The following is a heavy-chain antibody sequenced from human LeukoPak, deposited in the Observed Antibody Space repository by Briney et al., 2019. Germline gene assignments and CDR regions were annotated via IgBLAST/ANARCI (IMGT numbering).Heavy chain of an antibody. CDR1: GFTFSSYS. D-gene: IGHD3-10*01. Sequence: PGGSLRLSCAASGFTFSSYSMNWVRQAPGKGLEWVSAISGSGGSTYYADSVKGRFTISRDNSKNTLYLQMNSLRTEDTAVYYCARGLLADYYGSGSTYFDYWGQGTLVTVSS. J-gene: IGHJ4*02. CDR2: ISGSGGST. CDR3: ARGLLADYYGSGSTYFDY. V-gene: IGHV3-23*01.